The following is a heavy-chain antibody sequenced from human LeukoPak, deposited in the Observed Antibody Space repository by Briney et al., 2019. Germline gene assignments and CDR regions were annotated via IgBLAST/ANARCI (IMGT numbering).Heavy chain of an antibody. CDR1: GGSISSYY. Sequence: SETLSLTCTVSGGSISSYYWSWIRQPAGKGLEWIGRIYTSGSTNYNPSLKSRVTMSVDTSKNQFPLKLSSVTAADTAVYYCARVGNYYDSSGYYLDAFDTWGQGTMVTVSS. V-gene: IGHV4-4*07. CDR3: ARVGNYYDSSGYYLDAFDT. D-gene: IGHD3-22*01. CDR2: IYTSGST. J-gene: IGHJ3*02.